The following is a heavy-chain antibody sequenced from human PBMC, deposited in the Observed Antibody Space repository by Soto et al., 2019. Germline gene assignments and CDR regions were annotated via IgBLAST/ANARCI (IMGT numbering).Heavy chain of an antibody. V-gene: IGHV3-23*01. CDR3: TRGPRPSSVGTGVF. CDR2: ISGGGART. Sequence: GGSLRLSCAASGFTFSNYAMTWVRQAPGKGLEWVSGISGGGARTDYADSVKGRFTISRDNAKNGLYLQMNSLRAEDTAVYYCTRGPRPSSVGTGVFWGLGALVTVSS. J-gene: IGHJ4*02. D-gene: IGHD3-10*01. CDR1: GFTFSNYA.